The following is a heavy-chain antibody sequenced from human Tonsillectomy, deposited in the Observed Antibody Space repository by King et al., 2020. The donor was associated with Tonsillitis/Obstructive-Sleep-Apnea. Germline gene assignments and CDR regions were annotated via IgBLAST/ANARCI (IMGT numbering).Heavy chain of an antibody. J-gene: IGHJ4*02. D-gene: IGHD2-2*01. CDR3: ARDPVGYCSSTSCYPNFDY. CDR2: ISSSSSYL. CDR1: GFTFSSYS. Sequence: VQLVESGGGLVKPGGSLRLSCAASGFTFSSYSMNWVRQAPGKGLEWVSSISSSSSYLYYADSVEGRFTISRDNAKNSLYLQMNSLRAEDTAVYYCARDPVGYCSSTSCYPNFDYWGQGTLVTVSS. V-gene: IGHV3-21*01.